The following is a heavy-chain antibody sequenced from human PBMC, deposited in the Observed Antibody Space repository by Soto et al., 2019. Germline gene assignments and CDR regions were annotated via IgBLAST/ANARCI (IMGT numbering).Heavy chain of an antibody. CDR3: ATLPPRIVVVFTEMPT. J-gene: IGHJ5*02. Sequence: SETLSLTCAVSGDSISSGGYSWSWIRQPPGKGLEWIGYIYHSGSTNYNPSLRSRVSMSVDKSNNEFSLSLTSVTAADTAVYYCATLPPRIVVVFTEMPTWGQGILVTVSS. V-gene: IGHV4-30-2*01. D-gene: IGHD2-21*01. CDR2: IYHSGST. CDR1: GDSISSGGYS.